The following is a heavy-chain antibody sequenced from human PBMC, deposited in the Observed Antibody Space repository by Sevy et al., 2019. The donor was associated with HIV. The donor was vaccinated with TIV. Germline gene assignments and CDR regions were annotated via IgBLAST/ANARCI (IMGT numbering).Heavy chain of an antibody. V-gene: IGHV1-2*02. Sequence: ASVKVSCKASGYTFTGYYMHWVRQAPGQGLEWMGWINPNSGGTNYAQKFQGRVTMTRDTSISTAYMELSRLRSDDTAVYYCASRSYYYGSTPFDYWGQGTLVTVSS. CDR1: GYTFTGYY. CDR3: ASRSYYYGSTPFDY. CDR2: INPNSGGT. J-gene: IGHJ4*02. D-gene: IGHD3-10*01.